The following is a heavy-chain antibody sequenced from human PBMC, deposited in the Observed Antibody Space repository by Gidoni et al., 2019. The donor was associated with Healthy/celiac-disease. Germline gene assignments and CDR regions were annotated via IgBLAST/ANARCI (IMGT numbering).Heavy chain of an antibody. CDR2: IYYSGST. CDR1: GGSISSSSYY. Sequence: QLQLQESGPGLVKPSETLSLTCTVSGGSISSSSYYWGWIRQPPGKRLEWIGSIYYSGSTYYNPSLKSRVTISVDTSKNQFSLKLSSVTAADTAVYYCARDGIRYYDSSGYYDYWGQGTLVTVSS. CDR3: ARDGIRYYDSSGYYDY. D-gene: IGHD3-22*01. J-gene: IGHJ4*02. V-gene: IGHV4-39*07.